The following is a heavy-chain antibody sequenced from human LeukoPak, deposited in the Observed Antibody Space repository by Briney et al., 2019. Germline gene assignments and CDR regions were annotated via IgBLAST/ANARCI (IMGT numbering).Heavy chain of an antibody. Sequence: PSETLSLTCSVSGGSISSYYWTWLRQPPGKGLEWIGYIYYSGSTNYNPSLKSRVTVSVDTSTNQFSLKLSSVTAADTAVYYCARENTMIRGAFDALDIWGQGTMVTVSS. CDR2: IYYSGST. J-gene: IGHJ3*02. CDR3: ARENTMIRGAFDALDI. CDR1: GGSISSYY. D-gene: IGHD3-10*01. V-gene: IGHV4-59*01.